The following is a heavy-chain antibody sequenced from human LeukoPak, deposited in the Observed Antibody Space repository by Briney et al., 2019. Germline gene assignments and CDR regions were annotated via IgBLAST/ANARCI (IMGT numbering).Heavy chain of an antibody. D-gene: IGHD1-26*01. CDR3: ARAGVGATTFYYYYMDV. V-gene: IGHV4-39*07. Sequence: SETLSLTCTVSGGSISSSSYYWGWIRQPPGKGLEWIGSIYYSGSTYYNPSLKSRVTISVDTSKNQFSLKLSSVTAADTAVYYCARAGVGATTFYYYYMDVWGQGTLVTVSS. CDR2: IYYSGST. J-gene: IGHJ6*03. CDR1: GGSISSSSYY.